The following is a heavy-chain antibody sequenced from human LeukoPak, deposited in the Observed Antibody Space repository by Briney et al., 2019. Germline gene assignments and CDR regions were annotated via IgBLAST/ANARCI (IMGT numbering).Heavy chain of an antibody. CDR1: GGSISSSSSY. CDR2: IYNSGST. CDR3: ARLILGYSYGIDYYYYYMDV. V-gene: IGHV4-39*01. J-gene: IGHJ6*03. D-gene: IGHD5-18*01. Sequence: PSETLSLTCTVSGGSISSSSSYWGWIRQPPGKGLEWIGSIYNSGSTYYNPSLKSRVTISVDTSKNQFSLKLSSVTAADTAVYYCARLILGYSYGIDYYYYYMDVWGKGTTVTVSS.